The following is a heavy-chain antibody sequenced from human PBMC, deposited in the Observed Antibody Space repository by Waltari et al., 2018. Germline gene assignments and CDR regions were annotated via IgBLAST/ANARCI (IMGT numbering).Heavy chain of an antibody. CDR3: ARDHSSGWYLKNWFDP. Sequence: QVQLVQSGAEVKKPGASVKVSCKASGYTFTSYAMHWVRQAPGQRLEWMGWINAGNGNTKYSQKFQGRVTITRDTSASTAYMELSSLRSEDTAVYYCARDHSSGWYLKNWFDPWGQGTLVTVSS. CDR1: GYTFTSYA. D-gene: IGHD6-19*01. J-gene: IGHJ5*02. V-gene: IGHV1-3*01. CDR2: INAGNGNT.